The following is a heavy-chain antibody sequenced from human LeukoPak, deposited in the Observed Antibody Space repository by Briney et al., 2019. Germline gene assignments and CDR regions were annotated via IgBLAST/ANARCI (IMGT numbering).Heavy chain of an antibody. Sequence: GSLRLSCVVSGISLSNYAMTWVRQAPGKGLEWVSYISERGTSTTYADSVKGRFTISRDTSLNTLYLQMNNLRAEDTAVYFCAKRGVVIRGILVIGYHQEAYHYDFWGQGVLVTVSS. D-gene: IGHD3-10*01. CDR1: GISLSNYA. CDR2: ISERGTST. CDR3: AKRGVVIRGILVIGYHQEAYHYDF. J-gene: IGHJ4*02. V-gene: IGHV3-23*01.